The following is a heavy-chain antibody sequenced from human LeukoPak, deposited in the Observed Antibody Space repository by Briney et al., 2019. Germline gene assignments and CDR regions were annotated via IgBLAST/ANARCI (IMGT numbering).Heavy chain of an antibody. CDR2: IYSGGSA. D-gene: IGHD4-23*01. Sequence: GGSLRLSCAAAGFTFSDYYMSWIRQAPGKGLEWVSVIYSGGSAYYADSVKGRFTISRDNSKNTLYLQMNSLRAEDTAVYYCAKTPPSHYGGNPGLFENWGQGTLVTVSS. CDR3: AKTPPSHYGGNPGLFEN. J-gene: IGHJ4*02. CDR1: GFTFSDYY. V-gene: IGHV3-66*02.